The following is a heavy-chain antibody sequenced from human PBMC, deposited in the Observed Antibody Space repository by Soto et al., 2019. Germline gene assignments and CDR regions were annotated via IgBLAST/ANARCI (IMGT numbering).Heavy chain of an antibody. J-gene: IGHJ4*02. D-gene: IGHD3-10*01. Sequence: SETLSLTCAVSGGSISSGGYSWSWIRQPPGKGLEWIGYIYYSGSTNYNPSLKSRVTISVDTSKNQFSLKLNSMTAADAAVYYCARHNYGSGSTYFDYWGQGTLVTVSS. CDR2: IYYSGST. CDR1: GGSISSGGYS. V-gene: IGHV4-61*08. CDR3: ARHNYGSGSTYFDY.